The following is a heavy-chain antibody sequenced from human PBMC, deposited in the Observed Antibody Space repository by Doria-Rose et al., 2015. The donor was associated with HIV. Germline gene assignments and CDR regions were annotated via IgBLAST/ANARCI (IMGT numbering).Heavy chain of an antibody. V-gene: IGHV3-7*01. CDR3: ARETSLVAFDI. D-gene: IGHD1-7*01. CDR2: IKQDGSEK. Sequence: RQAPGKGLEWVANIKQDGSEKYYVDSVKGRFSISRDNAKNSLYLQMNSLRAEDTAMYYCARETSLVAFDIWGQGTMVTVSS. J-gene: IGHJ3*02.